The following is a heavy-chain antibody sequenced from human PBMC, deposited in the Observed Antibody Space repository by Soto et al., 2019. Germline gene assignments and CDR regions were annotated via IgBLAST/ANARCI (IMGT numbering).Heavy chain of an antibody. J-gene: IGHJ4*02. D-gene: IGHD3-9*01. V-gene: IGHV3-23*01. Sequence: GGSLRLSCAASGFTFSSYAMSWVRQAPGKGLEWVSAISGSGGSTYYADSVKGRFTISRDNSKNTLYLQMNSLRAEDTAVYYCAKDGGILTGYYPHYFDYWGQGTLVTVSS. CDR2: ISGSGGST. CDR3: AKDGGILTGYYPHYFDY. CDR1: GFTFSSYA.